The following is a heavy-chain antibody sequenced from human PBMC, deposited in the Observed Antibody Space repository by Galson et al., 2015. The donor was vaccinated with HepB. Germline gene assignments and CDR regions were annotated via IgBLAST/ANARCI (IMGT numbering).Heavy chain of an antibody. CDR2: INPSGGST. J-gene: IGHJ6*02. Sequence: SVKVSCKASGYTFTSYYMHWVRQAPGQGLEWMGIINPSGGSTSYAQKFQGRVTMTRDTSTSTVYMELSSLRSEDTAVYYCARDLSPPKGRYGMDVWGQGTTVTVSS. CDR3: ARDLSPPKGRYGMDV. CDR1: GYTFTSYY. V-gene: IGHV1-46*01.